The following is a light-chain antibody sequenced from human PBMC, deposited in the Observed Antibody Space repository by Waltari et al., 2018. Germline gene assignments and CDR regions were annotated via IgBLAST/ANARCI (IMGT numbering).Light chain of an antibody. V-gene: IGKV1-5*03. CDR3: QQYNTYSTSWT. J-gene: IGKJ1*01. CDR1: QSISDW. CDR2: KAS. Sequence: DIQMTQSPSTLSASVGDRVTITCRASQSISDWLAGYQQKPGKAPKVLIYKASTLESGVPARFSGSGSGTEFTLTISSLQPDDFATYYCQQYNTYSTSWTFGQGTKVEIK.